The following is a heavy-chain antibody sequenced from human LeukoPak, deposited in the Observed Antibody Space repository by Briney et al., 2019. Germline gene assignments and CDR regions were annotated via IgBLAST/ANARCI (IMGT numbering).Heavy chain of an antibody. V-gene: IGHV4-59*08. CDR2: IYYSGST. CDR1: GGSISGYY. CDR3: VRHGGGGRAFDI. J-gene: IGHJ3*02. Sequence: PSETLSLTCSVSGGSISGYYWSWIRQPPGKGLEWIGYIYYSGSTNYNPSLKSRVTTSVDTSKNHLSLNLSSVTAADTAVYYCVRHGGGGRAFDIWGQGTMVTVSS. D-gene: IGHD3-10*01.